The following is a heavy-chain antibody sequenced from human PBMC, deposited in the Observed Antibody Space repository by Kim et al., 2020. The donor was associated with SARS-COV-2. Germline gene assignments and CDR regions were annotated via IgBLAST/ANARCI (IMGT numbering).Heavy chain of an antibody. CDR1: GYTFTSYA. Sequence: ASVKVSCKASGYTFTSYAMHWVRQAPGQRLEWMGWINAGNGNTKYSQKFQGRVTITRDTSASTAYMELSSLRSEDTAVYYCARDWVRGNRLYYYGMDVWGQGTTVTVSS. CDR3: ARDWVRGNRLYYYGMDV. V-gene: IGHV1-3*01. CDR2: INAGNGNT. D-gene: IGHD3-10*01. J-gene: IGHJ6*02.